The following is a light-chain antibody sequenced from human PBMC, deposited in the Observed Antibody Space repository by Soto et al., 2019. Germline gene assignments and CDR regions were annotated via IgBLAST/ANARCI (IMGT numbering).Light chain of an antibody. V-gene: IGLV1-40*01. CDR1: SSNIGAGYD. CDR3: CSYAPTNTWL. CDR2: GNS. Sequence: QSVLTQPPSVSGAPGQRVTISCTGSSSNIGAGYDVHWYQQLPGTAPKLLIYGNSNRPSGVPDRFSGSKSGTSASLAITGLQAEDEADYYCCSYAPTNTWLFGGGTKVTVL. J-gene: IGLJ3*02.